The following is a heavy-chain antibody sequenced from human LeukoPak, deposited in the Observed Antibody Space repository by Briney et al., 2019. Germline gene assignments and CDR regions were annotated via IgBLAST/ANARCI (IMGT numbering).Heavy chain of an antibody. CDR2: ISSSGSTI. D-gene: IGHD3-10*01. CDR1: GFTFSSYE. V-gene: IGHV3-48*03. CDR3: ARTPPAVRGVIYYYYYYMDV. Sequence: SGGSLRLSCAASGFTFSSYEMNWVRQAPGKGLEWVSYISSSGSTIYYADSVKGRFTISRDNAKNSVYLQMNSLRAEDTAVYYCARTPPAVRGVIYYYYYYMDVWGKGTTVTVSS. J-gene: IGHJ6*03.